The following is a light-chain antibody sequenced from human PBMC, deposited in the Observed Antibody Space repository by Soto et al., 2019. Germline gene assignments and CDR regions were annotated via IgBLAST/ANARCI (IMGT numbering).Light chain of an antibody. V-gene: IGLV2-18*01. J-gene: IGLJ1*01. CDR1: STDFVSYNR. CDR2: EVS. CDR3: SLYTSENAYV. Sequence: QSVLTQPASVSGSPGQSVTISCTGTSTDFVSYNRVSWYQQPPGTAPELMIYEVSKRPSGVPDRFSGSKSGNTASLTISGLQAADEADYYCSLYTSENAYVFGTGTKVTVL.